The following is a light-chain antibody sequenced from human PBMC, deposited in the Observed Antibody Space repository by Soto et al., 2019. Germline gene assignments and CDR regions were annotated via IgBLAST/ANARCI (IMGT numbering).Light chain of an antibody. CDR1: QSVSSSY. CDR3: QQYGSSPRT. Sequence: EIVLTQSPGTLSLSPGERATLSCRASQSVSSSYLAWYQQKPGQAPRLLIYGASSSATGIPDRFSGSGSGTDFTLTSSRLEPEDFALYYCQQYGSSPRTFGQGPQVEIK. J-gene: IGKJ1*01. CDR2: GAS. V-gene: IGKV3-20*01.